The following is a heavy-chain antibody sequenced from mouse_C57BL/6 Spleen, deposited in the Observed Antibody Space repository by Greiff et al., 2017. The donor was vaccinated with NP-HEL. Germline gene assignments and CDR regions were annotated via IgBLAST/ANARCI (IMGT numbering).Heavy chain of an antibody. CDR1: GYTFTSYG. D-gene: IGHD1-1*01. Sequence: LVESGAELVRPGASVKLSCKASGYTFTSYGISWVKQRTGQGLEWIGVIYPRSGNTYYNEKFKGKATLTADKSSSTAYMELRSLTSEDSAVYFCARWGYYGSFYYFDYWGQGTTLTVSS. CDR3: ARWGYYGSFYYFDY. CDR2: IYPRSGNT. V-gene: IGHV1-81*01. J-gene: IGHJ2*01.